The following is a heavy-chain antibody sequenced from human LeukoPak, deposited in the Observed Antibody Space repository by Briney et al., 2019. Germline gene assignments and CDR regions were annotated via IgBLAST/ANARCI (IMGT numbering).Heavy chain of an antibody. Sequence: ASVKVSCKASRYTFTSYDINWVRQATGQGPEWMGWMNPNSGNTGYAQKFQGRVTMTRNTSISTAYMELSTLRSEDTAVYYCAARGASSSSLRPLDYWGQGTLVTVSS. CDR3: AARGASSSSLRPLDY. CDR2: MNPNSGNT. D-gene: IGHD6-6*01. CDR1: RYTFTSYD. J-gene: IGHJ4*02. V-gene: IGHV1-8*01.